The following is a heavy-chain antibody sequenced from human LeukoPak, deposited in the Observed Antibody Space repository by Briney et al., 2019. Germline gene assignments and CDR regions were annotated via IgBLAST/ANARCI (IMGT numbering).Heavy chain of an antibody. Sequence: PGGSLRLSCAASGFTFNNYAMSWVRQAPGKGLEWVSGISGSGGTIYYADSVKGRFTISRDNAKNSLDLQMNSLRAEDTAVYYCARTKGIAAAGTTDYWGQGTLVTVSS. J-gene: IGHJ4*02. CDR3: ARTKGIAAAGTTDY. V-gene: IGHV3-23*01. CDR1: GFTFNNYA. CDR2: ISGSGGTI. D-gene: IGHD6-13*01.